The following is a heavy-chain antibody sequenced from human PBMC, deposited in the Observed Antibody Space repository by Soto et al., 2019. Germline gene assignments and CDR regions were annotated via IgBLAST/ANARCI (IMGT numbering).Heavy chain of an antibody. CDR3: ARGYCSGGSCYGGDAFDI. J-gene: IGHJ3*02. D-gene: IGHD2-15*01. CDR2: IWYDGSNK. CDR1: GFPFSSYG. Sequence: PGGSLRLSCAASGFPFSSYGIHWVRQAPGKGLEWVAVIWYDGSNKYYADSVKGRFTISRDNSKNTLYLQMNSLRAEDPAVYYCARGYCSGGSCYGGDAFDIWGQGTMVTVSS. V-gene: IGHV3-33*01.